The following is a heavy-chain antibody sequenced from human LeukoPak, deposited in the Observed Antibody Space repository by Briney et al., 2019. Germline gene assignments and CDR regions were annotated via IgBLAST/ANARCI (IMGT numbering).Heavy chain of an antibody. V-gene: IGHV3-23*01. CDR3: AKLLAVTKSYYFNY. D-gene: IGHD4-17*01. Sequence: PGGSLRLSCAASGFTFSSYAMSWVRQAPGKGLEWVSTISGSGSGGGTYYADSVKGRFTISRDNSKDTLYLQMNSLRAEDTAVYFCAKLLAVTKSYYFNYWGQGTLVTGSS. CDR2: ISGSGSGGGT. J-gene: IGHJ4*02. CDR1: GFTFSSYA.